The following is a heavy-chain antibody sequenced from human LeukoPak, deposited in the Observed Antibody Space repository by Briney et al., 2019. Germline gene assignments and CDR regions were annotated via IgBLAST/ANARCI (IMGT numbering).Heavy chain of an antibody. J-gene: IGHJ1*01. V-gene: IGHV3-21*01. CDR1: GFTFSSYS. CDR2: ISSSSSYI. Sequence: GGSLRLSCAASGFTFSSYSMNWVRQAPGKGLEWVSSISSSSSYIYYADSVKGRFTIPRDNAKNSLYLQMNSLRAEDTAVYYCARVVSGYYSRHAEYFQHWGQGTLVTVSS. CDR3: ARVVSGYYSRHAEYFQH. D-gene: IGHD3-22*01.